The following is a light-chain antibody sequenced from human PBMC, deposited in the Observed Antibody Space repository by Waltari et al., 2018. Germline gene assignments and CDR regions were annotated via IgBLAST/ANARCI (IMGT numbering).Light chain of an antibody. CDR2: EIN. CDR1: RSDAESFHL. CDR3: CLYAGISVYV. Sequence: QSALTQPASVSGSPGQSITPPCTGSRSDAESFHLFFWYQQKPGKAPKLIIYEINKRPSGVSYRFSSSKSGNTASLTISGLQADDEAHYYCCLYAGISVYVFGTGTKVTV. J-gene: IGLJ1*01. V-gene: IGLV2-23*02.